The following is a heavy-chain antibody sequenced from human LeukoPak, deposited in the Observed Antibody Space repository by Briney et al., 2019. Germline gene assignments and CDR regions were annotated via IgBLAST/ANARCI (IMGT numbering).Heavy chain of an antibody. CDR2: ISDSGGRT. Sequence: GGSLRLSWAASGFTFSRYAMSWIRQAPGKGLEWVSVISDSGGRTYYADSVKGRFTVSRDNSKNTLHLQMNSLRDDDTAVYYCAKGNLQSRHSTGFDHWGQGTLVTVSS. J-gene: IGHJ4*02. D-gene: IGHD6-25*01. CDR3: AKGNLQSRHSTGFDH. V-gene: IGHV3-23*01. CDR1: GFTFSRYA.